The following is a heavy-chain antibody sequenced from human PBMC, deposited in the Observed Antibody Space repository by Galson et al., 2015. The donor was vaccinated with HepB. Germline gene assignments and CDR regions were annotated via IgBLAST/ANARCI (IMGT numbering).Heavy chain of an antibody. Sequence: SLRLSGADSAFNFSGSARSGVRQAPGEGLEGVPAFSGSGGSTYYADSVKGRFTISRDNSKNTLYLQMNSLRAEDTAVYYCAKSDLYSNFGTQDVWGQGTTVTVSS. D-gene: IGHD4-11*01. V-gene: IGHV3-23*01. CDR3: AKSDLYSNFGTQDV. J-gene: IGHJ6*02. CDR2: FSGSGGST. CDR1: AFNFSGSA.